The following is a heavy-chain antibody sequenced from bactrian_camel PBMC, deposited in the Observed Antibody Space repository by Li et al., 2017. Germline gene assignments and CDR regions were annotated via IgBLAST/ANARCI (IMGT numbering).Heavy chain of an antibody. Sequence: HVQLVESGGGSVQAGGSLRLSCAGSGYIFSSYCMGWFRQAPGKEREGVARITTTGSTTYADSVKGRFAISKDNAKNTLYLQMNSLKPEDTAMYYCAANRRGLWQYNNWGQGTQVTVS. V-gene: IGHV3S53*01. CDR1: GYIFSSYC. CDR2: ITTTGST. CDR3: AANRRGLWQYNN. J-gene: IGHJ4*01.